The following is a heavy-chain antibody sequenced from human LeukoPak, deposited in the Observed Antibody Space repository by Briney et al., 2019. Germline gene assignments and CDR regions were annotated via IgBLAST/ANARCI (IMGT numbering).Heavy chain of an antibody. CDR1: GYTFTGYY. Sequence: ASVKVSCKASGYTFTGYYMHWVRQAPGQGLEWMGWINPNSGGTNYAQKFRGWVTMTRDTSISTAYMELSRLRSDDTAVYYCARASVWGGYYGMDVWGKGTTVTVSS. V-gene: IGHV1-2*04. CDR3: ARASVWGGYYGMDV. D-gene: IGHD3-16*01. CDR2: INPNSGGT. J-gene: IGHJ6*04.